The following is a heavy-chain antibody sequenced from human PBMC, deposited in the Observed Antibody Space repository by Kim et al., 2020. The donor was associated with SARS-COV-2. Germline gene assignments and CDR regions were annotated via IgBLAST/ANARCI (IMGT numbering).Heavy chain of an antibody. CDR2: INHSGST. J-gene: IGHJ4*02. Sequence: SETLSLTCAVYGGSFSGYYWSWIRQPPGKGLEWIGEINHSGSTNYNPSLKSRVTISVDTSKNQFSLKLSSVTAADTAVYYCARAPLMITFGGGIAGPAFDYWGQGTLVTVSS. D-gene: IGHD3-16*02. CDR3: ARAPLMITFGGGIAGPAFDY. CDR1: GGSFSGYY. V-gene: IGHV4-34*01.